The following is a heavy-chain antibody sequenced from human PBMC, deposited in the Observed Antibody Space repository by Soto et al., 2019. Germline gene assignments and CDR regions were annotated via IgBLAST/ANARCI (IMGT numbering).Heavy chain of an antibody. Sequence: QVQLQESGPGLVKPSQTLSLTCTVSGGSISSGDYYWSWIRQHPGKGLEWIGYIYYSGSTYYNPSLKSRVTIPVDTSKNQFSLKLNSVTAADTAVYYCARWWSGSRQGFDPWGQGTLVTVSS. J-gene: IGHJ5*02. CDR1: GGSISSGDYY. V-gene: IGHV4-31*03. CDR3: ARWWSGSRQGFDP. CDR2: IYYSGST. D-gene: IGHD3-3*01.